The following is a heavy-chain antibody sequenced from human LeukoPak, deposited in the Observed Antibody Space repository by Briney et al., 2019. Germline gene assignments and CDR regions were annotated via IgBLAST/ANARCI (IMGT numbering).Heavy chain of an antibody. J-gene: IGHJ4*02. D-gene: IGHD5-12*01. CDR2: IIPTFGTA. CDR1: GGTLSSYA. V-gene: IGHV1-69*05. CDR3: ARDSAVGSGYHSYYFDY. Sequence: ASVKVSCKASGGTLSSYAISWVRQAPGQGLEWMGGIIPTFGTANYAQKFQGRVTITTDESTSTAYMELSSLRSEDTAAYYCARDSAVGSGYHSYYFDYWGQGTLVTVSS.